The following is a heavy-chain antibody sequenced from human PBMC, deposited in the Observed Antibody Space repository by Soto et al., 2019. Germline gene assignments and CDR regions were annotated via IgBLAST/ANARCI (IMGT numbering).Heavy chain of an antibody. D-gene: IGHD5-18*01. V-gene: IGHV1-69*01. CDR2: IIPIFGTA. CDR3: ARSGTAMGGDYYFDY. Sequence: QVQLVQSGAEVKKPGSSVKVSCKASGGTFSSYAISWVRQAPGQGLEWMGGIIPIFGTANYAQKFQGRVTITADESTSTADMDLSSLRAEDTAVYYCARSGTAMGGDYYFDYWGQGTLVTVSS. J-gene: IGHJ4*02. CDR1: GGTFSSYA.